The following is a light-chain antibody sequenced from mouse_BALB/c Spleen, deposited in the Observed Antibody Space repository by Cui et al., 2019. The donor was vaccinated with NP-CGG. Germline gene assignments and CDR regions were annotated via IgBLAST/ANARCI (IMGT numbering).Light chain of an antibody. CDR2: GTN. Sequence: QAVVTQQSALTPSPGETVTLTCRSSTGAVTTSTYANWVQEKPDHLFTGLIGGTNNRAPGVPARFSGSLIGDKAALTITGAQTEDEAIYFCALWYSNHWVFGGGTKLTV. J-gene: IGLJ1*01. CDR1: TGAVTTSTY. V-gene: IGLV1*01. CDR3: ALWYSNHWV.